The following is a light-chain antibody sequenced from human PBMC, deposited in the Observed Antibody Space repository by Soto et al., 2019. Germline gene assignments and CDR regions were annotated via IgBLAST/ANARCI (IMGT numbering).Light chain of an antibody. V-gene: IGKV4-1*01. CDR1: QSVLSSSNNKNY. CDR3: QQYHSGPIT. J-gene: IGKJ5*01. Sequence: DIVMTQSPDSLTVSLGERATINCKSSQSVLSSSNNKNYLAWHQQKPGQPPKVLIYWASTRESGVPDRFGGSGSGTDFTRTITNVQAEDVAVYYCQQYHSGPITFGQGTRLEIK. CDR2: WAS.